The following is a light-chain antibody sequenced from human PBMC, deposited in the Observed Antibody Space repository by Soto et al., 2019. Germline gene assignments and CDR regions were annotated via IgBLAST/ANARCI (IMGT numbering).Light chain of an antibody. V-gene: IGLV4-69*01. CDR3: QTGGTGWM. Sequence: QSVLTQSPSASASLGASVKLTCTLSSGHSSYAIAWHQQQPEKGPRYLMKLNSDGSHSKGDGIPDRFSGSSSGAERYLTISSLQSEDEADYYCQTGGTGWMFGGGTKLTVL. J-gene: IGLJ3*02. CDR2: LNSDGSH. CDR1: SGHSSYA.